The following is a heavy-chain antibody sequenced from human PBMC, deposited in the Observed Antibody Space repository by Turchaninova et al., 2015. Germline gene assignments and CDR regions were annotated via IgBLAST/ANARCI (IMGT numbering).Heavy chain of an antibody. CDR3: ARKTTDDDRFDI. D-gene: IGHD4-17*01. J-gene: IGHJ3*02. V-gene: IGHV4-30-2*01. CDR2: FYPGGST. CDR1: GGSISSGGYS. Sequence: QLQLQESGSGLVKPSQTLSLTCAVSGGSISSGGYSWSWLRQPPGGGLEWFGYFYPGGSTSYTPALKRVVTISPDRSKNQFSLNLSSVTAADTAVDYCARKTTDDDRFDIWGRGTMVTVSS.